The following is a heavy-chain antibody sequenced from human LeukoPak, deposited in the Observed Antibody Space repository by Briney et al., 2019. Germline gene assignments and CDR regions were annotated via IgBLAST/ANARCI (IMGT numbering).Heavy chain of an antibody. J-gene: IGHJ4*02. CDR3: GKTTAGYSSGQKPAWPVDY. V-gene: IGHV3-23*01. Sequence: GGSLRLSCEASGFTFGSFAMYWVRQAPGKGLDWIAGIFGSGGSPHYEDSVKGRFTISRDNSKNTVYLQINSLRAEDTAVYYCGKTTAGYSSGQKPAWPVDYWGQGTLVTVSS. D-gene: IGHD5-18*01. CDR1: GFTFGSFA. CDR2: IFGSGGSP.